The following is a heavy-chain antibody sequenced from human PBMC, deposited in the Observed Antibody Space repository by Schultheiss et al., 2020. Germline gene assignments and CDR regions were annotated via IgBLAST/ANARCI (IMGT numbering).Heavy chain of an antibody. CDR2: IYYSGST. J-gene: IGHJ4*02. V-gene: IGHV4-30-4*08. Sequence: SATLSLTCTVSGGSISSYYWSWIRQHPGKGLEWIGYIYYSGSTFYNPSLKSRVTISVDTSKNQFFLNLSSVTAADTAVYYCARENYYDTPFDYWGQGALVTGSS. D-gene: IGHD3-22*01. CDR3: ARENYYDTPFDY. CDR1: GGSISSYY.